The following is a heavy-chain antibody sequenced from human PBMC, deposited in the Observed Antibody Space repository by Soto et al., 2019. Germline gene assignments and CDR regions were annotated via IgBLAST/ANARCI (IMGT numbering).Heavy chain of an antibody. V-gene: IGHV4-31*03. Sequence: QVQLQESGPGLVKPSQTLSLTCTVSGGSISSGGYYWNWIRQHPGKGLEWIGYIYYSGSAYYNPSIKSRVTISVDTSKNQFSLKLSSVTAADTAVYYCARDQLSVTTGSLDYYYMDVWGKGTTVTVSS. D-gene: IGHD4-17*01. CDR2: IYYSGSA. CDR1: GGSISSGGYY. CDR3: ARDQLSVTTGSLDYYYMDV. J-gene: IGHJ6*03.